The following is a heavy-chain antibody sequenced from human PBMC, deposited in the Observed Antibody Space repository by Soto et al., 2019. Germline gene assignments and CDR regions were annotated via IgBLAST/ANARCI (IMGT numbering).Heavy chain of an antibody. CDR3: AVDYYYDSSGYYLHS. V-gene: IGHV3-72*01. J-gene: IGHJ4*02. CDR2: TRHKANSYTT. D-gene: IGHD3-22*01. CDR1: GFTFSDHY. Sequence: EVQLVESGGGLVQPGGSLRLSCAASGFTFSDHYMDWVRQAPGKGLEWVGRTRHKANSYTTEYAASVKGRFTISRDDSKNSLYLQMNRLKAEDTAVYYCAVDYYYDSSGYYLHSWGQGTLVTVSS.